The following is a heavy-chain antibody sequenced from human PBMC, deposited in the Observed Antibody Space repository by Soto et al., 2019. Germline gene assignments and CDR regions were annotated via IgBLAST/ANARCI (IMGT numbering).Heavy chain of an antibody. CDR2: IYNSGST. CDR1: GGSVSSANNY. D-gene: IGHD2-21*02. V-gene: IGHV4-61*01. J-gene: IGHJ4*02. Sequence: QVQLQESGPGLVKPSETLSLTCSVSGGSVSSANNYWSWVRQPPGKGLEWIGYIYNSGSTNYNPSLPRRVTISVDTSKNQFSLKLSSVTAADTGVYYCTRGRVTAFDWGRGTLVTVSS. CDR3: TRGRVTAFD.